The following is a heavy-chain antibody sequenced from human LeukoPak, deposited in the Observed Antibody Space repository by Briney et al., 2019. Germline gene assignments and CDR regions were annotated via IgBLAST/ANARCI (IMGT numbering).Heavy chain of an antibody. CDR1: GFTFSSYG. V-gene: IGHV3-74*01. CDR2: LNSDGSST. CDR3: ASPFYYGSGGHPFDY. D-gene: IGHD3-22*01. J-gene: IGHJ4*02. Sequence: GGSLRLSCAAPGFTFSSYGMHWVRQTPGKGLVWVSRLNSDGSSTRYADSVRGRFTISRDNAKNTLYLQMNSLRAEDTAVYYCASPFYYGSGGHPFDYWGQGTLVTVSS.